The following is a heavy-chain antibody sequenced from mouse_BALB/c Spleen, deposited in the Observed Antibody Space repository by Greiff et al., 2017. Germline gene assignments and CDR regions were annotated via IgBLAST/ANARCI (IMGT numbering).Heavy chain of an antibody. J-gene: IGHJ4*01. CDR3: ARKRDYYGSSYVGAMDY. Sequence: VQLQESGPGLVQPSQSLSITCTVSGFSLTSYGVHWVRQSPGKGLEWLGVIWSGGSTDYNAAFISRLSISKDNSKSQVFFKMNSLQANDTAIYYCARKRDYYGSSYVGAMDYWGQGTSVTVSS. CDR1: GFSLTSYG. D-gene: IGHD1-1*01. V-gene: IGHV2-2*02. CDR2: IWSGGST.